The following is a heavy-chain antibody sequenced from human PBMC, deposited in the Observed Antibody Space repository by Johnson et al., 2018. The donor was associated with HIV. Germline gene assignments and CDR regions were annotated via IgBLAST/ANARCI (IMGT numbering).Heavy chain of an antibody. CDR2: ISSSGSTI. Sequence: QVQLVESGGGLVKPGGSLRLSCAASGFTFSDYYMSWIRQAPGKGLAWVSYISSSGSTIYYADSVKGRLTISRDNSKNTLYLQMNSLRAEDTAVYYCARQPDNFWSSDAFDIWGQGTMVTVSS. CDR1: GFTFSDYY. D-gene: IGHD3-3*01. V-gene: IGHV3-11*04. J-gene: IGHJ3*02. CDR3: ARQPDNFWSSDAFDI.